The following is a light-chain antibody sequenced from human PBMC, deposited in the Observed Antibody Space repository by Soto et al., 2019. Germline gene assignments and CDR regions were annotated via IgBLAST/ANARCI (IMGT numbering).Light chain of an antibody. Sequence: QSVLTQPPSVSEAPRQRVTISCSGSSSNIGNHDVNWYQQLPGKAPKLLIYHDDLLPSGVSDRFSGSKSGTSASLAISGLQSEDEADYYCAAWDDSLNGVVFGGGTQLTVL. J-gene: IGLJ2*01. V-gene: IGLV1-36*01. CDR2: HDD. CDR1: SSNIGNHD. CDR3: AAWDDSLNGVV.